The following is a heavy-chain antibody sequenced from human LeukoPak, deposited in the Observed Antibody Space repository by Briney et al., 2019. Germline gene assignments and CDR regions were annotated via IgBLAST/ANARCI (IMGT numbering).Heavy chain of an antibody. Sequence: HPGGSLRLSCAASGFTFSSYAMTWVRQAPGKGLEWVSTIISSSGGDTYYADSVKGRFTISRDNSKNTLYLQMNSLRAEDTAVYYCAKQGPTIFGVVTGVHDYWGQGTLVTVSS. J-gene: IGHJ4*02. CDR1: GFTFSSYA. CDR2: IISSSGGDT. V-gene: IGHV3-23*01. D-gene: IGHD3-3*01. CDR3: AKQGPTIFGVVTGVHDY.